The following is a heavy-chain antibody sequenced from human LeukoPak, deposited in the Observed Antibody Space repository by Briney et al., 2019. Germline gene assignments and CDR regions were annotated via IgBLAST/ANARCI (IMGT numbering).Heavy chain of an antibody. CDR1: GGSISSYY. V-gene: IGHV4-59*01. D-gene: IGHD1-26*01. CDR2: IYYSGST. CDR3: ASSGSYHTSPNLDY. J-gene: IGHJ4*02. Sequence: SETLSLTCTVPGGSISSYYWNWIRQPPGKGLEWIGYIYYSGSTNYNPSLKSRVSISLDTSKNQFSLKLSSVTVADTAMYYCASSGSYHTSPNLDYWGQGTLVTVSS.